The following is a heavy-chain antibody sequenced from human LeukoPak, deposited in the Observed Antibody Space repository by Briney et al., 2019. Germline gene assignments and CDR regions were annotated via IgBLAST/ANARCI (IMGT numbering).Heavy chain of an antibody. CDR1: GGSFSGYY. CDR2: INHSGST. V-gene: IGHV4-34*01. CDR3: ASSSVTTKVADY. Sequence: SETLSLTCAAYGGSFSGYYWSWIRQPPGKGLEWIGEINHSGSTNYNPSLKSRVTISVDTSKNQFSLKLSSVTAADTAVYYCASSSVTTKVADYWGQGTLVTVSS. J-gene: IGHJ4*02. D-gene: IGHD4-11*01.